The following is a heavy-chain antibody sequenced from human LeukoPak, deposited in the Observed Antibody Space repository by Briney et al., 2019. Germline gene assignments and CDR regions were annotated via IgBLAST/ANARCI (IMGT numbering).Heavy chain of an antibody. J-gene: IGHJ4*02. CDR1: GFTFSSYE. Sequence: GSLRLSCAASGFTFSSYELSWIRQPPGKGLEWIGYIYYSGSTNYNPSLKSRVTISVDTSKNQFSLKLRSVTAADTAVYYCARGYVLVWFGELLRGSTYFDYWGQGTLVTVSS. D-gene: IGHD3-10*01. CDR2: IYYSGST. V-gene: IGHV4-59*01. CDR3: ARGYVLVWFGELLRGSTYFDY.